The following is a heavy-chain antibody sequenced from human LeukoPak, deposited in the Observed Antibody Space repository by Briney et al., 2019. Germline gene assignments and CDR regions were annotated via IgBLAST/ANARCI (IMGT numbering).Heavy chain of an antibody. D-gene: IGHD1-26*01. V-gene: IGHV3-30-3*01. CDR1: GFTFSSYA. Sequence: GRSLRLSCAASGFTFSSYAMHWIRQAPGKGLEWVAVISYDGSNKYYADSVKGRFTISRDNSKNTLYLQMNSLRAEDTAVYYCARDVGYSGYHYGMDVWGQGTTVTVSS. J-gene: IGHJ6*02. CDR3: ARDVGYSGYHYGMDV. CDR2: ISYDGSNK.